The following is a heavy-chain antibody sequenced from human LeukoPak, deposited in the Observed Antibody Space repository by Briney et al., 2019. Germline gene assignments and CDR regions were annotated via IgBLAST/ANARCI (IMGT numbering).Heavy chain of an antibody. J-gene: IGHJ4*02. CDR1: GFTFSSYG. Sequence: GGSLRLSCAASGFTFSSYGMHWVRQAPGKGLEWVADIWYDGSNKYYADSVKGRFTISRDNSKNTLYLQMNSLRAEDTAVYYCAGALDLSGFDYWGQGTLVTVSS. CDR2: IWYDGSNK. D-gene: IGHD3-10*01. V-gene: IGHV3-33*01. CDR3: AGALDLSGFDY.